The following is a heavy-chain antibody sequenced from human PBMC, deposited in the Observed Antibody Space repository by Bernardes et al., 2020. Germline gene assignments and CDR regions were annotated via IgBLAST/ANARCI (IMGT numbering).Heavy chain of an antibody. J-gene: IGHJ4*02. CDR2: ISSTGSAI. Sequence: GGSLRLSCAASEFTYSMNWVRQAPGKGLEWVSYISSTGSAIYYAYSVKVRFTVSRDNAKNSLYLQMNSLRPEDTAVYYCARDGGRYYFDYWGQGTLVTVSS. V-gene: IGHV3-48*01. CDR3: ARDGGRYYFDY. D-gene: IGHD3-16*01. CDR1: EFTYS.